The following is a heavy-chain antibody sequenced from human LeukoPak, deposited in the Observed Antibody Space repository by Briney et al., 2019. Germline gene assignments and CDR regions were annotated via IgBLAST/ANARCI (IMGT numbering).Heavy chain of an antibody. CDR1: GGSISSSNW. CDR2: IYHSGST. J-gene: IGHJ6*02. Sequence: PSETLSLTCAVSGGSISSSNWWSWVRQPPGKGLEWIGEIYHSGSTNYNPSLKSRVTISVDKSKNQFSLKLSSVTAADTAVYYCARAGIVVVPAGLDVWGQGTTVIVSS. V-gene: IGHV4-4*02. D-gene: IGHD2-2*01. CDR3: ARAGIVVVPAGLDV.